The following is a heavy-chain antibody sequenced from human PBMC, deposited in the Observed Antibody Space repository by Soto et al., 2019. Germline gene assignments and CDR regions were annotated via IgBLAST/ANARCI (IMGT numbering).Heavy chain of an antibody. CDR3: ARLPGGDGAP. V-gene: IGHV4-59*01. CDR2: IYYIGST. J-gene: IGHJ5*02. D-gene: IGHD2-21*02. Sequence: SETLSLTCTVSVCSISSYNWSWIRQPPGKGLEWIGYIYYIGSTNYNPSLRSRVTISLDTSKNQVSLKLTSVTAADTAVYYCARLPGGDGAPWGQGTLVTVSA. CDR1: VCSISSYN.